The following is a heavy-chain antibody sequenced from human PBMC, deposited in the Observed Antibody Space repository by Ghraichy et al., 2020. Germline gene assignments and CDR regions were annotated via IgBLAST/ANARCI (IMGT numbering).Heavy chain of an antibody. Sequence: GGSLRLSCAASGFTFSSYAMSWVRQAPGKGLEWVSAISGSGGSTYYADSVKGRFTISRDNSKNTLYLQMNSLRAEDTAIYYCAKGYYGSGTHDAFDIWGQGTMVTVSS. CDR2: ISGSGGST. CDR1: GFTFSSYA. V-gene: IGHV3-23*01. D-gene: IGHD3-10*01. CDR3: AKGYYGSGTHDAFDI. J-gene: IGHJ3*02.